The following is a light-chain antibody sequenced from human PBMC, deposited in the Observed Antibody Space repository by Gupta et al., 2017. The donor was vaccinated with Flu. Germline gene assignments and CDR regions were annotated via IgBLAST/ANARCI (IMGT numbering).Light chain of an antibody. J-gene: IGKJ2*03. CDR2: YSS. CDR3: QQYGNSPPVS. V-gene: IGKV3-20*01. Sequence: EVVSMQSPGTLSLSPGERATVSCRARQSVRRRYLAWYRQKAGKAPRRLIYYSSKRATGIPDSVSGSGAGTDFTLTISRLVPEDVAVYYCQQYGNSPPVSFGQGTKLEIK. CDR1: QSVRRRY.